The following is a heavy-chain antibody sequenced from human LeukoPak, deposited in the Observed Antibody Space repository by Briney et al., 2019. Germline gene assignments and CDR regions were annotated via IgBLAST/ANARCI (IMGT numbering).Heavy chain of an antibody. CDR3: ARVAGSIDY. D-gene: IGHD6-19*01. CDR1: AYAFTTYD. V-gene: IGHV1-8*03. J-gene: IGHJ4*02. Sequence: ASVKVSCKCSAYAFTTYDINWVRQATGQGLEWMGWMNPNSGYTGYAQKFQGRVTITRDTSISTAYMELSSLSSEDTAVYYCARVAGSIDYWGQGTLVTVSS. CDR2: MNPNSGYT.